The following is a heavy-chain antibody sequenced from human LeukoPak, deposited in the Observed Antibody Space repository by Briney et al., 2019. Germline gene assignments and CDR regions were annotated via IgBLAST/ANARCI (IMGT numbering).Heavy chain of an antibody. Sequence: GGSLRLSCAASGFTFSSYAMHWVRQAPGKGLEWEAVISYDGSNKYYADSVKGRFTISRDNSKNTLYLQMNSLRAEDTAVYYCARDPRDYVGSRLDYWGQGTLVTVSS. CDR2: ISYDGSNK. CDR3: ARDPRDYVGSRLDY. CDR1: GFTFSSYA. V-gene: IGHV3-30-3*01. D-gene: IGHD4-17*01. J-gene: IGHJ4*02.